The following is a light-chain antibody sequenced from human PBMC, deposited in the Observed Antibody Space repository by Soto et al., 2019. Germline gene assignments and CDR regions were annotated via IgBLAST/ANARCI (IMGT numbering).Light chain of an antibody. CDR1: SSNIGAGYD. CDR3: QSYDSSLSPYV. CDR2: ANS. V-gene: IGLV1-40*01. J-gene: IGLJ1*01. Sequence: QSVLTQPPSVSGAPGQRVTISCTGSSSNIGAGYDVHWYQQLPGTAPKLLIYANSNRPSWVPDRFSGSKSGTSASLAITGLQAEDEADYYCQSYDSSLSPYVFGTGTKLTVL.